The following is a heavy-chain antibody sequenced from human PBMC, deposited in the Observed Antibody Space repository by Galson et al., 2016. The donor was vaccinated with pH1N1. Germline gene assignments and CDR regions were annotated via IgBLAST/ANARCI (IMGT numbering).Heavy chain of an antibody. CDR3: ASQHSSGWYPYFDY. J-gene: IGHJ4*02. Sequence: SETLSLTCSVFGGSISSSDYYWGWIRQYPGKGLEWIVSIYYSGNTYHNPSLKSRVTISVDTSKNQLSLKLSYVTAADTAVYYWASQHSSGWYPYFDYWGQGTLVTVS. V-gene: IGHV4-39*01. D-gene: IGHD6-19*01. CDR1: GGSISSSDYY. CDR2: IYYSGNT.